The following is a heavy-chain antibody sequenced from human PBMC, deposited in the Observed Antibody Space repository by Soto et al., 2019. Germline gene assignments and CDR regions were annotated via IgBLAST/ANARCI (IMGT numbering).Heavy chain of an antibody. Sequence: PSETLSLTCAVSGGSINSGGYSWTWIRQPPGKGLEWIGYIYHSGSTYYNPSLKSRVTISVDRSKNQFSLKLSSVTAADTAVYYCARGKDSSGYYFWGRGTLVTVSS. D-gene: IGHD3-22*01. CDR3: ARGKDSSGYYF. CDR1: GGSINSGGYS. V-gene: IGHV4-30-2*01. CDR2: IYHSGST. J-gene: IGHJ4*02.